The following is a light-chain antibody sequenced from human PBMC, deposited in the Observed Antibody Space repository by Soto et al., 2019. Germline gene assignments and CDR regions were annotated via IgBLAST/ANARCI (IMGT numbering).Light chain of an antibody. J-gene: IGLJ2*01. CDR2: GNS. CDR3: SSYSRDTTVL. V-gene: IGLV1-40*01. CDR1: SSNIGAHYD. Sequence: QSVLTQPPSVSGAPGQRVTISCTGSSSNIGAHYDVHWYQQLPGTAPKLLIYGNSNRPSGVPDRFSGSKSGTSASLAITGLQAEDEADYYCSSYSRDTTVLFGGGTKVTVL.